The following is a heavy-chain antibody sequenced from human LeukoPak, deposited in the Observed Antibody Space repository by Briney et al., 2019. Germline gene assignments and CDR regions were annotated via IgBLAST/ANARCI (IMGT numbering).Heavy chain of an antibody. D-gene: IGHD5-12*01. V-gene: IGHV3-9*01. CDR3: AQLVGRGSGYFSFVDY. J-gene: IGHJ4*02. CDR2: ISWNSGSI. CDR1: GFTFDDYA. Sequence: PGGSLRLSCAASGFTFDDYAMHWVRQAPGKGLEWVSGISWNSGSIGYADSVKGRFTISRDNAKNSLYLQMNSLRAEDTALYYCAQLVGRGSGYFSFVDYWGQGTLVTVSS.